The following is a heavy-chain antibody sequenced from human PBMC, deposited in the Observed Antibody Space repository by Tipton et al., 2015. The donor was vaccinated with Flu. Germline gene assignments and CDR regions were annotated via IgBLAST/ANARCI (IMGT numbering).Heavy chain of an antibody. J-gene: IGHJ5*01. V-gene: IGHV4-39*07. D-gene: IGHD4-11*01. CDR3: ARRDYSNYVSVPKNWFDS. CDR1: GGSLSSGGYH. Sequence: TLSLTCTVSGGSLSSGGYHWGWIRQPPGKGLEWIGNIYHTGNTYYNPSLKSRVTISVDRSKNQFSLKLSSVTAADTAVYYCARRDYSNYVSVPKNWFDSWGQGTLVTVSS. CDR2: IYHTGNT.